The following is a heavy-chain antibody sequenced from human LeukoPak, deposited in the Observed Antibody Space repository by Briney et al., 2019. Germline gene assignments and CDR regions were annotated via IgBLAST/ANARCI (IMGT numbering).Heavy chain of an antibody. D-gene: IGHD6-6*01. V-gene: IGHV1-24*01. CDR3: ATDTGGSSSSFDY. J-gene: IGHJ4*02. Sequence: GAPVKVSCKISGYTLTELSIHWVRQAPGKGLEWMGGFDPEDGETIYAQKFQGRVTMTEDTSTDTAYMELSSLRSEDTAVYYCATDTGGSSSSFDYWGQGTLVTVSS. CDR2: FDPEDGET. CDR1: GYTLTELS.